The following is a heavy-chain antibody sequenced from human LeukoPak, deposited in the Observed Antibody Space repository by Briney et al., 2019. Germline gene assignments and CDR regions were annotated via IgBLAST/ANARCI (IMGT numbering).Heavy chain of an antibody. CDR3: ARVHVLLWFGELLAFDI. V-gene: IGHV1-2*02. CDR1: GYTFTGYN. D-gene: IGHD3-10*01. J-gene: IGHJ3*02. Sequence: ASVKISCKASGYTFTGYNMHWVRQAPGQGRERMGWINPNSGGTNYVQKIHGRVTLTRDTSIRTADMELSSLRSGDTAVYYCARVHVLLWFGELLAFDIWGQGTMVTVSS. CDR2: INPNSGGT.